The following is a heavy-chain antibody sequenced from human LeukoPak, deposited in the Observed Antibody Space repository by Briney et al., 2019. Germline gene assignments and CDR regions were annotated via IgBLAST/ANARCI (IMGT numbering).Heavy chain of an antibody. Sequence: PGGSLRLSCAASGFTFSSYSMNWVRQAPGKGLEWVSYISSSSSTIYYADSVKGRSTISRDNAKNSLYLQMNSLRAEDTAVYYCAREAYCTNGVCYFDYWGHGTLVTVSS. J-gene: IGHJ4*01. D-gene: IGHD2-8*01. CDR2: ISSSSSTI. V-gene: IGHV3-48*01. CDR3: AREAYCTNGVCYFDY. CDR1: GFTFSSYS.